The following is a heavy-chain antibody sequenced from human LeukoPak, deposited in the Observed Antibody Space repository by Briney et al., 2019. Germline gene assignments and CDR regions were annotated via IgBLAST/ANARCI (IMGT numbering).Heavy chain of an antibody. Sequence: PSETLSLTCTVSGGSISSYYWSWIRQPPGKGLEWIGYIYYSGSTNYNPSLKSRVTISVDTSKNQFSLKLSSVAAADTAVYYCAGNSGYDRDGFDYWGQGTLVTVSS. J-gene: IGHJ4*02. CDR2: IYYSGST. D-gene: IGHD5-12*01. CDR1: GGSISSYY. CDR3: AGNSGYDRDGFDY. V-gene: IGHV4-59*01.